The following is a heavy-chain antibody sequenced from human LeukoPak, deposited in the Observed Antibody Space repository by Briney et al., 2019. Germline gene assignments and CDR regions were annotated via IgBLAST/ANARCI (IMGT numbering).Heavy chain of an antibody. Sequence: GGSLRLSCAASGFTFSSYWMSWVRQAPGKGVEWVANIKQDGSEKYYVDSVKGRFTISRDNAKNSLYLQMNSLRAEDTAVYYCARDGRTTVTKGTPTAHYYWGQGTLVTVSS. J-gene: IGHJ4*02. CDR3: ARDGRTTVTKGTPTAHYY. CDR1: GFTFSSYW. CDR2: IKQDGSEK. V-gene: IGHV3-7*01. D-gene: IGHD4-17*01.